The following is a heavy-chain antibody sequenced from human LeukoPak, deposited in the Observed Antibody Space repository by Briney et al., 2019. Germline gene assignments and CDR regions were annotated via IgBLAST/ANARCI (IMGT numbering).Heavy chain of an antibody. CDR1: GFTFSDHY. J-gene: IGHJ4*02. CDR3: ARAGSYYLHFAY. V-gene: IGHV3-72*01. Sequence: PGGSLRLSCAASGFTFSDHYMDWVRQAPGKGLEWVGRTRNKANSYTTEYAASVKGRFTISRDDSKNSLYLQMNSLKTEDTAVYYCARAGSYYLHFAYWGQGTLVTVSS. CDR2: TRNKANSYTT. D-gene: IGHD1-26*01.